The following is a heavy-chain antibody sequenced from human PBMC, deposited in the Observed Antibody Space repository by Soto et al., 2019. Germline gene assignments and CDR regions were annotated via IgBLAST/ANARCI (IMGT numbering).Heavy chain of an antibody. V-gene: IGHV3-73*01. J-gene: IGHJ6*02. CDR1: GFTFSGSA. D-gene: IGHD1-1*01. CDR2: IRSKANSYAT. CDR3: TRRATGTSAVNYYYYGMDV. Sequence: GGSLRLSCAASGFTFSGSAMHWVRQASGKGLEWVGRIRSKANSYATAYAASVKGRFTISRDDSKNTAYLQMNSLKTEDTAVYYCTRRATGTSAVNYYYYGMDVWGQGTTVTVSS.